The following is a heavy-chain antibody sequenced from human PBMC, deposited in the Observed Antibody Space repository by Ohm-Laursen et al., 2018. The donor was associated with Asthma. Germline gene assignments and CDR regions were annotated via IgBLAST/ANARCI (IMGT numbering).Heavy chain of an antibody. V-gene: IGHV4-31*03. CDR3: ARGVRFRGAFDI. D-gene: IGHD2-21*01. Sequence: SQTLSLTCTVSGGSISSGGYYWSWIRQHPGKGLEWIGYIYYSGSTYYNPSLKSRVTISVDTSKNQFSLKLSSVTAADTAVYYCARGVRFRGAFDIWGQGTMVTVSS. CDR1: GGSISSGGYY. J-gene: IGHJ3*02. CDR2: IYYSGST.